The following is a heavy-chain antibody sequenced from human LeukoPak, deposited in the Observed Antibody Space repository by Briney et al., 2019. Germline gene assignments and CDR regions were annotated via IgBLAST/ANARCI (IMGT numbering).Heavy chain of an antibody. J-gene: IGHJ4*02. D-gene: IGHD1-26*01. CDR3: VRETPGAHNHFDY. CDR1: EFTFSSYS. V-gene: IGHV3-48*02. CDR2: ISSSSSTI. Sequence: GGSLGLSCAAFEFTFSSYSMNWVRKAPGKGLEWLSYISSSSSTIYYADSVKGRFPISRDDAKNSLYLQMNSLRDEDTAVYYCVRETPGAHNHFDYWGQGTLVTVSS.